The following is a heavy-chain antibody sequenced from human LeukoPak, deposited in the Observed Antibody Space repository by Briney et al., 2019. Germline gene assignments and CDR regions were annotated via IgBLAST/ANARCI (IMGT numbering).Heavy chain of an antibody. J-gene: IGHJ4*02. Sequence: GGSLRLSCAASGFIFSSYWMHWVRQAPGKGLVWVSRINSDGSSTSYADSVKGRFTISRDNSKNTLYLQMNSLRAEDTAVYYCAKRRAGGSGSFDYWGQGTLVTVSS. CDR3: AKRRAGGSGSFDY. CDR2: INSDGSST. V-gene: IGHV3-74*01. CDR1: GFIFSSYW. D-gene: IGHD3-10*01.